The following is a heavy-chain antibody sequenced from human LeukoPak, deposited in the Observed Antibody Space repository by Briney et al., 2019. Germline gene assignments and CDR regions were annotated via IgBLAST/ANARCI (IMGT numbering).Heavy chain of an antibody. CDR2: INPNSGGT. V-gene: IGHV1-2*02. CDR1: GYTFTGYY. J-gene: IGHJ4*02. CDR3: ARDPDLRYSYGSTIGY. D-gene: IGHD5-18*01. Sequence: ASVKVSCKASGYTFTGYYMHWVRQAPGQGLEWMGWINPNSGGTNYAQKFQGRVTMTRDTSISTAYMELSRLRSDDTAVYYCARDPDLRYSYGSTIGYWGQGTLVTVSS.